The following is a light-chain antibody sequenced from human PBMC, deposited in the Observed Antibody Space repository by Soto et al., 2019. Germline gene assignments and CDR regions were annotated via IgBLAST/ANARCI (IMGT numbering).Light chain of an antibody. V-gene: IGKV3-20*01. Sequence: EIVLTQSPGTLSLSPGERATLSCRASQSVSSSYLAWYQQQPGEAPRLFIYGASSRATGIPDRFSGSGSGTDFTLTISRLEPEDFAVYYCQQYGSSGYTFGQGTKLEIK. CDR2: GAS. CDR1: QSVSSSY. J-gene: IGKJ2*01. CDR3: QQYGSSGYT.